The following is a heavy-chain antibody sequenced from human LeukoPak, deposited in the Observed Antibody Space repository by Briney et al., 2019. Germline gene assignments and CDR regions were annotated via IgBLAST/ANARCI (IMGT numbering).Heavy chain of an antibody. D-gene: IGHD5-24*01. CDR1: ESTFSNYW. CDR3: AIMEGYK. V-gene: IGHV3-7*01. Sequence: GGSLRLTCAASESTFSNYWMTWVRQAPGEGLEWVANIKEDGSEKYYVDSVKGRFTISRDNAKNSLYLQMNSLRVEDTAMYYCAIMEGYKWGQGTLVTVSS. J-gene: IGHJ4*02. CDR2: IKEDGSEK.